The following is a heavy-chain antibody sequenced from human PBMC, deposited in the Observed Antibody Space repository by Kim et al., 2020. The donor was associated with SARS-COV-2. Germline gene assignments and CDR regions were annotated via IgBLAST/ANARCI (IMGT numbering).Heavy chain of an antibody. V-gene: IGHV4-39*07. D-gene: IGHD3-10*01. CDR3: ARAMVRGVIIGGYYFDY. J-gene: IGHJ4*02. Sequence: SETLSLTCTVSGGSISSSSYYWGWIRQPPGKGLEWIGSIYYSGSTYYNPSLKSRVTISVDTSKNQFSLKLSSVTAADTAVYYCARAMVRGVIIGGYYFDYWGQRTLVTVSS. CDR2: IYYSGST. CDR1: GGSISSSSYY.